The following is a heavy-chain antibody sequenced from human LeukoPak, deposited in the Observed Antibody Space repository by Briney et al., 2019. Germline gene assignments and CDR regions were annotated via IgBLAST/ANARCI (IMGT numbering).Heavy chain of an antibody. CDR3: AKVGSSGWYAMDV. CDR2: ITGSGGTT. J-gene: IGHJ6*02. V-gene: IGHV3-23*01. CDR1: GFTFTSYA. D-gene: IGHD6-19*01. Sequence: GGSLRLSCAASGFTFTSYAMSWVRQAPGKGLEWVSAITGSGGTTYYADFVKGRFTISRDNSKNTLYLQMNGLRVEDTAVYYCAKVGSSGWYAMDVWGRGTSVTVS.